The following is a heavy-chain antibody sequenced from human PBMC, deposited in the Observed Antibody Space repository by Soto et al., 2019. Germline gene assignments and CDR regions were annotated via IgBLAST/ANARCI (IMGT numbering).Heavy chain of an antibody. CDR3: ARSHSFDGSIYHYYFDF. Sequence: KASETLSLTCTVSGGSISTYYWSRIRQPPGGTLEWIRYIYASGATTYNPSLESRVTMSVDMPNNEFSLELTSLTAADTAVYYCARSHSFDGSIYHYYFDFWGQGTLVTVSS. D-gene: IGHD3-10*01. V-gene: IGHV4-59*01. CDR2: IYASGAT. CDR1: GGSISTYY. J-gene: IGHJ4*02.